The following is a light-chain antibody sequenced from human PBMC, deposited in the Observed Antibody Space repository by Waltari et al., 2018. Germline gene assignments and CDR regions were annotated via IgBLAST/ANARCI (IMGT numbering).Light chain of an antibody. V-gene: IGKV3-20*01. Sequence: EIVLTQSPGTASLSPGERVTLSCRASHSVRSSSLAWYQQKPGQAPRLVIQRESRRATGIPDRFSGSGSGRDFSLTISRLEHEDFAVYYCQQHGTLPATFGQGTKVEIK. J-gene: IGKJ1*01. CDR2: RES. CDR3: QQHGTLPAT. CDR1: HSVRSSS.